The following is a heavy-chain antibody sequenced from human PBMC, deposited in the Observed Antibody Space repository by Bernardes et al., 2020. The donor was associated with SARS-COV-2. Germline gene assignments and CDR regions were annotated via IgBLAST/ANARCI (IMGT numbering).Heavy chain of an antibody. D-gene: IGHD3-10*01. Sequence: GSLRLSCAASGFILTNYWMHWVRQTPGKGLVWVSRMNEDGSITNYADSVKGRFTISRDNAKNTLYLQMNSLRVEDTAVYYCARDFGGNSDYWGQGTLVTVSS. CDR3: ARDFGGNSDY. J-gene: IGHJ4*02. V-gene: IGHV3-74*01. CDR2: MNEDGSIT. CDR1: GFILTNYW.